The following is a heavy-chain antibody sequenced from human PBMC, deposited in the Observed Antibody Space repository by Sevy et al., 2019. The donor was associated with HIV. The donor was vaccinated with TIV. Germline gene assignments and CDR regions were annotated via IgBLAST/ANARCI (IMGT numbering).Heavy chain of an antibody. D-gene: IGHD6-13*01. CDR3: TTKAPIAAVGTDY. V-gene: IGHV3-15*07. CDR1: GFTFTNAW. Sequence: GGSLRLSCVASGFTFTNAWMDWVRQAQGKGLEWVGRIKSKTDGETTAYAAPVKGRFSISRDDSKNTLYLQMNSLKTEDTAVYYCTTKAPIAAVGTDYWGQGTLVTVSS. J-gene: IGHJ4*02. CDR2: IKSKTDGETT.